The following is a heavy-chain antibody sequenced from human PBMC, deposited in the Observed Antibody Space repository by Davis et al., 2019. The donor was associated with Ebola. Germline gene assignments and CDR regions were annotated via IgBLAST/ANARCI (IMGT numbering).Heavy chain of an antibody. CDR2: SSTTISTT. V-gene: IGHV3-48*02. Sequence: PGGSLRLSCAASRFTVSSNYMSWVRQAPGKGLEWVSYSSTTISTTYYADSVKGRFTMSRDNGKNSVYLQMSSLRDEDTAVYYCARGGCGNGVCTRDFDYWGQGTLVTVSS. CDR1: RFTVSSNY. D-gene: IGHD2-8*01. J-gene: IGHJ4*02. CDR3: ARGGCGNGVCTRDFDY.